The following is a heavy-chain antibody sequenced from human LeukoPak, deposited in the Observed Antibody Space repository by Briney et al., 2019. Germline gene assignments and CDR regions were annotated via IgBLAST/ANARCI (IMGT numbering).Heavy chain of an antibody. CDR3: ARGDYSETEIDY. D-gene: IGHD4-11*01. J-gene: IGHJ4*02. CDR1: GGSISSGGYY. CDR2: IYYSGST. Sequence: PSQTLSLTCTVSGGSISSGGYYWSWLRQHPGTGLEWIGYIYYSGSTYYNPSLKSRVTISVDTSKNQFSLKLSSVTAADTAVYYCARGDYSETEIDYWGQGTLVTVSS. V-gene: IGHV4-31*03.